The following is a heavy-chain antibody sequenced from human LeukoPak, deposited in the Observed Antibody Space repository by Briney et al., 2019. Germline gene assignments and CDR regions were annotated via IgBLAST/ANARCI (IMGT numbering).Heavy chain of an antibody. CDR2: ISGSGGST. J-gene: IGHJ4*02. D-gene: IGHD3-16*02. Sequence: PGGSLRLSCAASGFTFSSYAMSWVRQAPGKGLEWVSAISGSGGSTYYADSVKGRFTISRDNSKNTLYLQMNGLRAEDTAVYYCAKPYDYVWGSYRYWGQGTLVTVSS. V-gene: IGHV3-23*01. CDR3: AKPYDYVWGSYRY. CDR1: GFTFSSYA.